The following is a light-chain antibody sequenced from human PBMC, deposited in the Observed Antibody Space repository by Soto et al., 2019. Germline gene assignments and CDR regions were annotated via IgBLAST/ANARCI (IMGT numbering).Light chain of an antibody. CDR2: DAS. CDR3: QQRSNWPPEVT. J-gene: IGKJ3*01. CDR1: QSVSSS. V-gene: IGKV3-11*01. Sequence: PGERATLSCRASQSVSSSLAWYQQKPGQAPRLLIYDASNRATGIPARFSGSGSGTDFTLTISSIEPEDFAVYYCQQRSNWPPEVTFGPGTKVDIK.